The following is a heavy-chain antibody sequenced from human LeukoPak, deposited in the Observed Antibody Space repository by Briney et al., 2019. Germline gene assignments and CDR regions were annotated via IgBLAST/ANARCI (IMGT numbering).Heavy chain of an antibody. J-gene: IGHJ6*03. CDR2: IIPIFGTA. V-gene: IGHV1-69*05. D-gene: IGHD6-6*01. Sequence: GASVKVSCKASGGTFSSYAISWVRQAPGQGLEWMGRIIPIFGTANYAQKFQGRVTITTDESTSTAYMELGSLRSEDTAVYYCARDRGSSSSWHHYYYMDVWGKGTTVTVSS. CDR1: GGTFSSYA. CDR3: ARDRGSSSSWHHYYYMDV.